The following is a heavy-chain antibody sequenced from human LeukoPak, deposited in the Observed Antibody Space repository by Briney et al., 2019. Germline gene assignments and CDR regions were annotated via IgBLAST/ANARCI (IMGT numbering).Heavy chain of an antibody. D-gene: IGHD2-15*01. CDR3: ADSQFITSLDD. J-gene: IGHJ4*02. CDR2: IYPVESTT. CDR1: GYSFANYW. Sequence: ESLKTSCKGSGYSFANYWIGWVRQMPGKGLELMAIIYPVESTTRYSPSFQGQVTISVDKSIATAYLQWSGLKASDTAVYYCADSQFITSLDDWSQGTLVTVSS. V-gene: IGHV5-51*01.